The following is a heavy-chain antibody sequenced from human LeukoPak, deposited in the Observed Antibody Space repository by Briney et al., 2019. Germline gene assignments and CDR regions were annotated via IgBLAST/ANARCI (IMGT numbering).Heavy chain of an antibody. J-gene: IGHJ6*02. CDR2: IYHSGST. D-gene: IGHD2-2*01. Sequence: HPSETLSLTCTVSGDSIGSYFWSWIRQSPGKGLEWIGHIYHSGSTNYNPSLKSRVTISVDTSKNQFSLKLTSVTSADTAVYYCARDGPAYTSRWYDYYYGLDVWGQGTTVTVSS. V-gene: IGHV4-59*01. CDR3: ARDGPAYTSRWYDYYYGLDV. CDR1: GDSIGSYF.